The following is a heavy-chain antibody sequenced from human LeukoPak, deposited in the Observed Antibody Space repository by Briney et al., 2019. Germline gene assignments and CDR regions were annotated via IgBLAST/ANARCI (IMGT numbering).Heavy chain of an antibody. Sequence: GGSLRLSCAASGFTFSSYSMNWVRQAPGKGLEWLSYISVSSRNVIDYADSVKGRFTISRDDAKNSLYLQMNSLRAEDTAVYFCARDFGPRLYAFDVWGQGTMITVSS. D-gene: IGHD3-16*01. CDR3: ARDFGPRLYAFDV. J-gene: IGHJ3*01. V-gene: IGHV3-48*04. CDR2: ISVSSRNVI. CDR1: GFTFSSYS.